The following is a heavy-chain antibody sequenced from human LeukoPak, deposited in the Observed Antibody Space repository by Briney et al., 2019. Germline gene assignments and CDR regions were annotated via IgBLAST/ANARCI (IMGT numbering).Heavy chain of an antibody. V-gene: IGHV3-74*01. Sequence: EGSLRLSCAASGFTFSSYWMHWVRQAPGKGLVWVSRINSDGSSTSYADSVKGRFTISRDNAKNTLYLQMNSLRAEDTAVYYCARDYYDSSGYYSSKFDYWGQGTLVTVSS. J-gene: IGHJ4*02. D-gene: IGHD3-22*01. CDR1: GFTFSSYW. CDR2: INSDGSST. CDR3: ARDYYDSSGYYSSKFDY.